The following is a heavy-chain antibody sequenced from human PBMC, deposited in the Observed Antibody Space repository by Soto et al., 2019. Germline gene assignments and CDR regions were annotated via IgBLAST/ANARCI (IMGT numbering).Heavy chain of an antibody. J-gene: IGHJ6*02. V-gene: IGHV4-31*03. D-gene: IGHD3-10*01. CDR2: IYYSGST. CDR1: GGSISSGGYY. Sequence: PSETLSLTCTVSGGSISSGGYYWSWIRQHPGKGLEWIGYIYYSGSTYYNPSLKSRVTISVDTSKNQFSLKLSSVTAADTAVYYCARGSPPGMDVWGQGTTVTVSS. CDR3: ARGSPPGMDV.